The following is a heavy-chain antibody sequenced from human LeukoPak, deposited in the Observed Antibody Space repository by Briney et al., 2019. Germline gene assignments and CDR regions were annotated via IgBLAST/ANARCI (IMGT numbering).Heavy chain of an antibody. CDR1: GFNFDNAW. CDR3: TTDTFYMKGHDP. D-gene: IGHD2/OR15-2a*01. J-gene: IGHJ5*02. CDR2: IKSEIDGGAI. V-gene: IGHV3-15*07. Sequence: AGGSLRLSCAASGFNFDNAWMYWVRQAPGKGLEWVGRIKSEIDGGAIDYATPVKGRFTMSRDDSKKTLYLQMNSLKTEDTARYYCTTDTFYMKGHDPWGQGTLVIVSS.